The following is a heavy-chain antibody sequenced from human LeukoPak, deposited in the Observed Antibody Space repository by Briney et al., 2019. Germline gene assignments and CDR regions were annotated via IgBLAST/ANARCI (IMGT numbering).Heavy chain of an antibody. Sequence: GASVKISCKASGYTFTSFYMHWVRQAPGQGLEWMGWINPNSGGTNYAQKFQGRVTMTRDTSISTAYMELSRLRSDDTAVYYCATVRGVTEYYFDYWGQGTLVTVSS. CDR2: INPNSGGT. V-gene: IGHV1-2*02. D-gene: IGHD3-10*01. CDR1: GYTFTSFY. CDR3: ATVRGVTEYYFDY. J-gene: IGHJ4*02.